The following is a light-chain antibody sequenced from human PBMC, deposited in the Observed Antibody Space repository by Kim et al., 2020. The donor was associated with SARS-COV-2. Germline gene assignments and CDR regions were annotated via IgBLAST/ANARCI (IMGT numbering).Light chain of an antibody. Sequence: VALGQTVTLTCQGDSLRSYDASWYHQKAGQAPVLVIYGKNDRPSGIPDRFSGSRSGNTASLTITGAQAEDAADYYCNSRDNDGKVVFGGGTKVTVL. CDR2: GKN. CDR3: NSRDNDGKVV. V-gene: IGLV3-19*01. J-gene: IGLJ3*02. CDR1: SLRSYD.